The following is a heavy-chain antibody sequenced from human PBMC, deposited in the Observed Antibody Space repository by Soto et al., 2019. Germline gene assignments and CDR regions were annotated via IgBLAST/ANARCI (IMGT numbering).Heavy chain of an antibody. J-gene: IGHJ5*02. CDR2: SSGSGGNT. Sequence: GGSLRLSCVASGFTFSSYAMSWVRQAPGKGLEWVSASSGSGGNTFYADSVKGRFTISRDNSKNTLFLQMNSLRAEDTAVYHCARGPRGIFSWFDPWGQGALVTVSS. CDR1: GFTFSSYA. CDR3: ARGPRGIFSWFDP. D-gene: IGHD3-3*01. V-gene: IGHV3-23*01.